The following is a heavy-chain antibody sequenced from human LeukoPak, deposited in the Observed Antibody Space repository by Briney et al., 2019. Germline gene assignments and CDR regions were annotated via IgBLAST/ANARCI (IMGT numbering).Heavy chain of an antibody. CDR1: GFTFSSYG. CDR2: IRYDGSNK. D-gene: IGHD3-22*01. CDR3: ANGKVPGMIVVVPFDY. J-gene: IGHJ4*02. Sequence: PGGSLRLSCAASGFTFSSYGMHWVRQAPGKGLEWVAFIRYDGSNKYYADSVKGRFTISRDNSKNTLYLQMNSLRAEDTAVYYCANGKVPGMIVVVPFDYWGQGTLVTVSS. V-gene: IGHV3-30*02.